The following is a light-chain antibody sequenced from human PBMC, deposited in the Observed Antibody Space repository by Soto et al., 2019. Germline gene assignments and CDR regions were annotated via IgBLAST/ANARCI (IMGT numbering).Light chain of an antibody. Sequence: EVVMTQSPATLSVSHGERATLSCRASESVSRNLAWYQQKPGQAPRLLIYDASTRATGIPDRFSGGGSGTEFTLTISSPQSEDFVVYYGQQYNSWPPITFGQGTRLEIK. CDR3: QQYNSWPPIT. CDR2: DAS. CDR1: ESVSRN. V-gene: IGKV3-15*01. J-gene: IGKJ5*01.